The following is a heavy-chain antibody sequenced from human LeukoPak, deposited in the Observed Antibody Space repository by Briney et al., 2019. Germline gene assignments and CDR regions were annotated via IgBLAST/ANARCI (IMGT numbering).Heavy chain of an antibody. J-gene: IGHJ4*02. CDR1: GGSISSYY. CDR3: AMGDYYDSSGLFDY. D-gene: IGHD3-22*01. V-gene: IGHV4-59*01. Sequence: SETLSLXCTVSGGSISSYYWSWIRQPPGKGLEWIGYIYYSGSTNYNPSLKSRVTISVDTSKNQFSLKLSSVTAADTAVYYCAMGDYYDSSGLFDYWGQGILVTVSS. CDR2: IYYSGST.